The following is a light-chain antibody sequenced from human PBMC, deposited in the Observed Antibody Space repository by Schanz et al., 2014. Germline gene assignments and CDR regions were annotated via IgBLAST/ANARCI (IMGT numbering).Light chain of an antibody. V-gene: IGKV3D-20*02. CDR2: DAS. CDR3: QQRSNWPPMYS. Sequence: EIVLTQSPGTLSLSPGERATLSCRASQSVNSRYLAWYQQKPGQAPRLLIYDASSRATGIPDRFSGSGSGTDFTLTISSLEPEDFAVYYCQQRSNWPPMYSFGQGTKLEIK. CDR1: QSVNSRY. J-gene: IGKJ2*03.